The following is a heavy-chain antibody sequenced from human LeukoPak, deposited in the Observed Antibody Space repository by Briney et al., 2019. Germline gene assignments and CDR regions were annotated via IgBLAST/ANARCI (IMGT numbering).Heavy chain of an antibody. CDR1: GYTFTGYY. Sequence: GASVKVSCKASGYTFTGYYLHWARQAPGQGLEWMGWINPNSGGTNYAQKFQGRVTMTRDTSISTAYMELSRLRSDDTAVYYCARGPMVRGVTKPPGYWGQGTLVTVSS. CDR3: ARGPMVRGVTKPPGY. J-gene: IGHJ4*02. V-gene: IGHV1-2*02. CDR2: INPNSGGT. D-gene: IGHD3-10*01.